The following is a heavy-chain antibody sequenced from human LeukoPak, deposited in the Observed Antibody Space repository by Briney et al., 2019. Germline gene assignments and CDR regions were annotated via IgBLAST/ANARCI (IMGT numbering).Heavy chain of an antibody. CDR1: GGTFSSYA. V-gene: IGHV1-69*04. D-gene: IGHD3-9*01. Sequence: SVKVSCKASGGTFSSYAISWVRQAPGQGLEWMGRIIPILGIANYAQKFQGRVTITADKSTSTAYMELSSLRSEDTAVYYCARDNITYYDILTGELYYYYGMDVWGQGTTVTVSS. CDR3: ARDNITYYDILTGELYYYYGMDV. J-gene: IGHJ6*02. CDR2: IIPILGIA.